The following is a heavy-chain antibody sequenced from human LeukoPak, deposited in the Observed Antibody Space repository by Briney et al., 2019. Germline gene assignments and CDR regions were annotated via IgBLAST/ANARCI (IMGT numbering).Heavy chain of an antibody. CDR1: GFTFSSNA. D-gene: IGHD5-18*01. Sequence: GGSLRLSCAASGFTFSSNAMHWVRQAPGKGLEWVAVISYDGSNKYYADSVKGRFTISRDNSKNTLYLQMNSLRAEDTAVYYCASSDTADAFDIWGQGTMVTLSS. J-gene: IGHJ3*02. CDR3: ASSDTADAFDI. V-gene: IGHV3-30-3*01. CDR2: ISYDGSNK.